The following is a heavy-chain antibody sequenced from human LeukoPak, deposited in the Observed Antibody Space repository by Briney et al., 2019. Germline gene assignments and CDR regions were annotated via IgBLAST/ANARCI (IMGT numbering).Heavy chain of an antibody. V-gene: IGHV4-4*09. D-gene: IGHD1-26*01. J-gene: IGHJ4*02. CDR2: IYTSGST. CDR3: ARQIVSGSYYFDY. CDR1: GGSISSYY. Sequence: SETLSLTCTVSGGSISSYYWSWIRQPPGKGLEWIGYIYTSGSTNYNPSFKSRVTISVDTSKNQFSLKLSSVTAADTAVYYCARQIVSGSYYFDYWGQGTLVTVSS.